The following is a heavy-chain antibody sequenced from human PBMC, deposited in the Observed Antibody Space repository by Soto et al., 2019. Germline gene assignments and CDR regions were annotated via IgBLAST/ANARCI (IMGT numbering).Heavy chain of an antibody. CDR3: ARGGAVADYYYCGMDV. Sequence: PGGSLRLSCAVSGFTFSTYGMHWVRQAPGKGLEWVAVIWYDGSNKYYADSVKGRFTISRDNSKNTLYLEMNSLRAEDTAVYYCARGGAVADYYYCGMDVWGQGTTVTVSS. V-gene: IGHV3-33*01. D-gene: IGHD6-19*01. CDR2: IWYDGSNK. CDR1: GFTFSTYG. J-gene: IGHJ6*02.